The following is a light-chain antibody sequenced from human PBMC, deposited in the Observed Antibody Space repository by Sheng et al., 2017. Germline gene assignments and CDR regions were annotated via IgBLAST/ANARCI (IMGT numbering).Light chain of an antibody. Sequence: EIVLTQSPATLSVSPGERATLSCRASQSVSSNLAWYQQKPGQPPRLLIYDASNRATGIPARFSGSGSGTDFTLTISSLEPEDFAVYYCQQRSNWPPEYTFGQGTKLEIK. J-gene: IGKJ2*01. CDR3: QQRSNWPPEYT. CDR2: DAS. V-gene: IGKV3-11*01. CDR1: QSVSSN.